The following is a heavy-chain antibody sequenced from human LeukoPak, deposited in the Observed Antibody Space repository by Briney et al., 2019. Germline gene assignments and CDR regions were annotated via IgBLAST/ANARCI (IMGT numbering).Heavy chain of an antibody. CDR2: MNPNSGNT. Sequence: ASVKVSCKASGYTFTSYDINWVRQAAGQGLEWMGWMNPNSGNTGYAQKFQGRLTMTRNTSISTAYMELSSLSSEDTAMYYCARGFRSDSSGRKFDYWGQGALVTVSS. V-gene: IGHV1-8*01. CDR1: GYTFTSYD. CDR3: ARGFRSDSSGRKFDY. D-gene: IGHD3-22*01. J-gene: IGHJ4*02.